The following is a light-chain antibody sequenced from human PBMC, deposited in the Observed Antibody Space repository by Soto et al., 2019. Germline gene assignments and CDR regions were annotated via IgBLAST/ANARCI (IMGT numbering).Light chain of an antibody. Sequence: EVVMTQSPATLSVSPGERATLSCRASESVSRNLAWYQQKPGQAPRLLIYDASTRATGIPDRFSGGGSGTEFTLTISSLQSEHFVVYYCQQYNSWPPITFGQGTRLEI. J-gene: IGKJ5*01. CDR2: DAS. CDR1: ESVSRN. V-gene: IGKV3-15*01. CDR3: QQYNSWPPIT.